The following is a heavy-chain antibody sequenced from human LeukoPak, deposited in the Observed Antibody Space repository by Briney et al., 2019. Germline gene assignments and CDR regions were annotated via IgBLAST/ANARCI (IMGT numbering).Heavy chain of an antibody. CDR2: ISAGGDTT. CDR3: AAISYSGTWPVGY. V-gene: IGHV3-23*01. D-gene: IGHD6-25*01. CDR1: GFTFSGSA. Sequence: GGSLKLSCAASGFTFSGSAMHWVRQAPGEGLEWVSGISAGGDTTYTADSVRGRFTISRDNSNNTLYLQMNILTAEDTAVYYCAAISYSGTWPVGYWGQGILVTVTA. J-gene: IGHJ4*02.